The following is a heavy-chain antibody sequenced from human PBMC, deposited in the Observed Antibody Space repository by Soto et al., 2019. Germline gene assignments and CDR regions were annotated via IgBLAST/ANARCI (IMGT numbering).Heavy chain of an antibody. D-gene: IGHD5-18*01. CDR1: GYAFTWFN. Sequence: ASVKVSCKASGYAFTWFNIHWVRQAPGQGLEWMGWIGGHKGNTNYAQKLQGRVTLTTDTSTSTAYMELRSLRSDDTAVYYCAPHTLDTGMPSGYWGQGTLVTVSS. CDR3: APHTLDTGMPSGY. V-gene: IGHV1-18*01. CDR2: IGGHKGNT. J-gene: IGHJ4*02.